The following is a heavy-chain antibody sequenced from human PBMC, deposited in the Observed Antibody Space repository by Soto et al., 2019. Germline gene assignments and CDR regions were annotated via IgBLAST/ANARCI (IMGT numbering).Heavy chain of an antibody. J-gene: IGHJ5*02. Sequence: QVQLQESGPGLVKPSETLSLTCTVSGGSISGYYWSWIRQPPGKGLEWIGFIYYSGSTKYNPSLKSRVTISVDTSKNQFSLKLTSVTAADTAMYYCARLSLGAFATRWFDPWGQGTLVTVSS. D-gene: IGHD1-26*01. V-gene: IGHV4-59*08. CDR3: ARLSLGAFATRWFDP. CDR2: IYYSGST. CDR1: GGSISGYY.